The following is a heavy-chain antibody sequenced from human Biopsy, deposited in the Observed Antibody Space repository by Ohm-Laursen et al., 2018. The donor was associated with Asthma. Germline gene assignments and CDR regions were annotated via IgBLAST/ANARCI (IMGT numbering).Heavy chain of an antibody. CDR3: ARKAGSCISRTCYSLDF. Sequence: SVKVSCKSLGGTFNTYVIGWVRQAPGQGLEWMGRINSVFGTTTYPQKFQDGVTITADDSTSTVYMELSSPRSEDTAVYYCARKAGSCISRTCYSLDFWGQGTLVTVSS. CDR2: INSVFGTT. D-gene: IGHD2-2*01. CDR1: GGTFNTYV. V-gene: IGHV1-69*13. J-gene: IGHJ4*02.